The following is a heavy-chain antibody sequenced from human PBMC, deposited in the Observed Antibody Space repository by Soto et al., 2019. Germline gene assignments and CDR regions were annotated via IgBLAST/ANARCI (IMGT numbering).Heavy chain of an antibody. D-gene: IGHD3-22*01. V-gene: IGHV3-30-3*01. CDR2: ISYDGSNK. J-gene: IGHJ4*02. CDR1: GFTFSSYA. CDR3: ARESYYYDSSGYSLYFDY. Sequence: PGGSLRLSCAASGFTFSSYAMHWVRQAPGKGLEWVAVISYDGSNKYYADSVKGRFTISRDNSKNTLYLQMNSLRAEDTAVYYCARESYYYDSSGYSLYFDYWGQGTLVTVSS.